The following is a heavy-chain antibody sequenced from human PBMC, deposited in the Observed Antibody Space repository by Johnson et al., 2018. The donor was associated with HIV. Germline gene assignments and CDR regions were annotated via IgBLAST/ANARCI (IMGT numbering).Heavy chain of an antibody. V-gene: IGHV3-30*18. Sequence: QVQLVESGGGVVQPGGSLSLSCAASGFAFSTYGMHWVRQPPGKGLEWVAVISYDGSNKYYADSVKARFTISRDDARNTLYLQMNSLRIEDTGLYYCAKDGDDGDGPDGTKGAFDIWGQGTMVTVSS. D-gene: IGHD5-24*01. J-gene: IGHJ3*02. CDR1: GFAFSTYG. CDR2: ISYDGSNK. CDR3: AKDGDDGDGPDGTKGAFDI.